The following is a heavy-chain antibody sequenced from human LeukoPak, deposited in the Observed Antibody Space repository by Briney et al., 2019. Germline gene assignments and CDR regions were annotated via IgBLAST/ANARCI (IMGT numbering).Heavy chain of an antibody. J-gene: IGHJ5*02. Sequence: GGSLRLSCAASGFTFSSYAMHWVRQAPGKGLEWLAVISYDGNNKYHADSVKGRFTISRDNSKNTEYLQVNSLRAEDTAVYYCARDGGFGVVTGKSWFDPWGQGTLVTVSS. V-gene: IGHV3-30-3*01. D-gene: IGHD3-3*01. CDR2: ISYDGNNK. CDR3: ARDGGFGVVTGKSWFDP. CDR1: GFTFSSYA.